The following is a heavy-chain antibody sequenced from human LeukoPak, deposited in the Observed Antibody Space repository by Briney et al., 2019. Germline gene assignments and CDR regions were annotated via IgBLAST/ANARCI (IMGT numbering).Heavy chain of an antibody. CDR2: INPNSGGT. V-gene: IGHV1-2*02. D-gene: IGHD1-26*01. CDR1: GYTFTGYY. CDR3: ARVLGQDSGSYPPLDYFDY. Sequence: ASVKVSCKASGYTFTGYYMHWVRQAPGQGLEWMGWINPNSGGTNYAQKFQARVAMTRDTSISTAYMELSRLRSDDTAVYYCARVLGQDSGSYPPLDYFDYWGQGTLVTVSS. J-gene: IGHJ4*02.